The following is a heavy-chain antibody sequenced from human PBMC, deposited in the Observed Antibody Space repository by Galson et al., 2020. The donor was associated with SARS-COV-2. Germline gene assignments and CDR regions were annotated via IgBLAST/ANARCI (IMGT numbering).Heavy chain of an antibody. Sequence: GGSLRLSCADSGFTFSSYSMNWVRQAPGKGLEWVSSISSSSNYIYYAGSVNGRFTISRDNAKDSLYLHMSSLRAEDTAVYACARAAMPGYSYSFALDVWGQGTTVTVSS. CDR1: GFTFSSYS. J-gene: IGHJ6*02. D-gene: IGHD2-2*01. CDR2: ISSSSNYI. V-gene: IGHV3-21*01. CDR3: ARAAMPGYSYSFALDV.